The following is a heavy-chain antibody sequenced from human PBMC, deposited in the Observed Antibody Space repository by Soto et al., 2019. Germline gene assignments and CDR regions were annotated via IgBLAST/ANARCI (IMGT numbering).Heavy chain of an antibody. Sequence: SETLSLTCAVYGSSISGYYWSWIRQPPGKGLEWIGSIYYRGSTNYNPSLKSRVIISVDSSKNQFSLRLNSVTAADTAVYYCIRVGGYYGDYPNFDYWGQGTLVTVSS. CDR3: IRVGGYYGDYPNFDY. D-gene: IGHD4-17*01. J-gene: IGHJ4*02. CDR1: GSSISGYY. CDR2: IYYRGST. V-gene: IGHV4-59*01.